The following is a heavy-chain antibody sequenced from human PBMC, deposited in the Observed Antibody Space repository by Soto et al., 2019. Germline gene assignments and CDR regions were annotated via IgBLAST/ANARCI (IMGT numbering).Heavy chain of an antibody. Sequence: GESLKISCKGSGYSFTSYWIGWVRQMPGKGLEWMGIIYPGDSDTRYSPSFQGQVTISADKSISTAYLQWSILKASDTAMYYCARTSAAGKYYYGMDVWGQGTTVTVSS. V-gene: IGHV5-51*01. J-gene: IGHJ6*02. D-gene: IGHD6-13*01. CDR3: ARTSAAGKYYYGMDV. CDR2: IYPGDSDT. CDR1: GYSFTSYW.